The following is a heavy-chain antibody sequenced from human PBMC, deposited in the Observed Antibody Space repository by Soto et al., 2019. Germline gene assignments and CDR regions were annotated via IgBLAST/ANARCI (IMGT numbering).Heavy chain of an antibody. CDR2: IIPIFGTA. CDR1: GGTFSSYA. D-gene: IGHD2-15*01. CDR3: ASSFFSGCSGGSCYSPYYYYGMDV. Sequence: QVQLVQSGAEVKKPGSSVKVSCKASGGTFSSYAISWVRQAPGQGLEWMGGIIPIFGTANYAQKFQGRVTSTADKTTSTAYMELTSLRSEDTAVYYCASSFFSGCSGGSCYSPYYYYGMDVGGQGTTVTVSS. J-gene: IGHJ6*02. V-gene: IGHV1-69*06.